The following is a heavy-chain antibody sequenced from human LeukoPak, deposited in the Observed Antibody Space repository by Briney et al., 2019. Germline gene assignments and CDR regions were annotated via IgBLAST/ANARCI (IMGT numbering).Heavy chain of an antibody. CDR3: AKDDEFWSGYYSPFH. V-gene: IGHV3-23*01. J-gene: IGHJ4*02. Sequence: GGSLRLSCAASGFTFSSYAMSWVRQAPGKGLEWVSAISGSGGSSYYADSVKGRFTISRDNSKNTLYLQMNSLRAEDTAVYYCAKDDEFWSGYYSPFHWGQGTLVTVSS. D-gene: IGHD3-3*01. CDR2: ISGSGGSS. CDR1: GFTFSSYA.